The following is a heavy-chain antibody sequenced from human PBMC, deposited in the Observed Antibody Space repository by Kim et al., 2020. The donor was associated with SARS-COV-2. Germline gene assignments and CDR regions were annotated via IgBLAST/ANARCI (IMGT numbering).Heavy chain of an antibody. CDR2: ISYDGSNK. CDR3: ASGLDGDPPIV. Sequence: GGSLRLSCAASGFTFSSYAMHWVRQAPGKGLEWVAVISYDGSNKYYADSVKGRFTISRDNSKNTLYLQMNSLRAEDTAVYYCASGLDGDPPIVWGQGTLVTVSS. V-gene: IGHV3-30-3*01. J-gene: IGHJ4*02. CDR1: GFTFSSYA. D-gene: IGHD4-17*01.